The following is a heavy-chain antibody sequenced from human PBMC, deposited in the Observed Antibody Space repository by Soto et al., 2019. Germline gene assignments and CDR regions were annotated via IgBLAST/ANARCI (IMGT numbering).Heavy chain of an antibody. V-gene: IGHV4-59*01. D-gene: IGHD3-9*01. CDR3: ARGNGVNYHILTGP. Sequence: PSETLSLTCTVSGGSISSYYWSWIRQTPGQGLEWIGYISYTGSTKYNPSLQSRVTISLDTSKKQFSLNLNSVTAADTAVYYCARGNGVNYHILTGPWGQGTQVTVSS. CDR1: GGSISSYY. CDR2: ISYTGST. J-gene: IGHJ4*02.